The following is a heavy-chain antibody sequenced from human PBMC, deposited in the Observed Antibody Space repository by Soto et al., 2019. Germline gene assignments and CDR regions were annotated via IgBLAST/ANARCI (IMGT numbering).Heavy chain of an antibody. CDR2: ISSSGSTI. J-gene: IGHJ6*02. V-gene: IGHV3-48*03. CDR1: GFTFSSYE. D-gene: IGHD3-22*01. CDR3: ARFDSSGYYYYYYYYGMDV. Sequence: GGSLRLSCAASGFTFSSYEMNWVRQAPGKGLEWVSYISSSGSTIYYADSVKGRFTISRDNAKNSLYLQMNSLRAEDTAVYYCARFDSSGYYYYYYYYGMDVWGQGTTVTVS.